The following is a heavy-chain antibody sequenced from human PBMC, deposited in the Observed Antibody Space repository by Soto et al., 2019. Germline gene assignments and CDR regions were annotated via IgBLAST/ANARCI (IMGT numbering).Heavy chain of an antibody. V-gene: IGHV3-30-3*01. CDR1: GFTFSSYA. J-gene: IGHJ5*02. Sequence: QVQLVESGGGVVQPGRSLRLSCAASGFTFSSYAMHWVRQAPGKGLEWVAVISYDGSNKYYADSVKGRFTISRDNSKNTLYLQMNSLRAEDTAVYYCARDLFPSVSSSPWGWFDPWGQGTPVTVSS. CDR3: ARDLFPSVSSSPWGWFDP. CDR2: ISYDGSNK. D-gene: IGHD6-13*01.